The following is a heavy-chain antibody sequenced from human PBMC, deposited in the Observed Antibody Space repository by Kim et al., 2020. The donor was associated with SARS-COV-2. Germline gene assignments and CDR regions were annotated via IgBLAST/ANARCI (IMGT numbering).Heavy chain of an antibody. V-gene: IGHV3-66*01. J-gene: IGHJ4*02. CDR2: GGSH. D-gene: IGHD3-10*01. CDR3: ARGPGAYY. Sequence: GGSHYYADSVKGRFTISRDNSKNTLYLQMNSLRAEDTAVYYCARGPGAYYWGQGTLVTVSS.